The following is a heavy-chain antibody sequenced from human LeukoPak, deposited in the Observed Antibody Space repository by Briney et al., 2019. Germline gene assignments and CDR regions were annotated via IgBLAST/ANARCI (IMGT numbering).Heavy chain of an antibody. V-gene: IGHV3-21*01. CDR2: ISSSSSYI. Sequence: GGSLRLSCAASGFTFSSYSMNWVRQAPGKGLEWVSSISSSSSYIYYAVSVKGRFTISRDNAKNSLYLQMNSLRAEDTAVYYCARDLKSNWGQGTLVTVSS. CDR1: GFTFSSYS. CDR3: ARDLKSN. D-gene: IGHD6-6*01. J-gene: IGHJ4*02.